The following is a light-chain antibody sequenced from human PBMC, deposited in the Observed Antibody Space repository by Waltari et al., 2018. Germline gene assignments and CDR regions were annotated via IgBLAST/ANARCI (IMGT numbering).Light chain of an antibody. CDR1: QGIRND. CDR2: AAS. V-gene: IGKV1-6*01. J-gene: IGKJ1*01. Sequence: AIQMTQPPSSLSASVVDIVTITCRASQGIRNDLGWYQQKPGKAPKLLIYAASSLQSGVPSRFSGSGSGTDFTLTISSLQPEDFATYYCLQDYNFPWTFGQGTKVEIK. CDR3: LQDYNFPWT.